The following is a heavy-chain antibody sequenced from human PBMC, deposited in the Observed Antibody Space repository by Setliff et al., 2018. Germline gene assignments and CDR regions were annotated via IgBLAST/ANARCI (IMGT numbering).Heavy chain of an antibody. V-gene: IGHV3-23*01. CDR1: GFTFSSYA. D-gene: IGHD3-9*01. CDR3: ARTLYDYDILTGPGYYFDY. CDR2: ISGSGGST. J-gene: IGHJ4*02. Sequence: GESLKISCAASGFTFSSYAMNWVRQAPGKGLEWVSAISGSGGSTYYADSVKGRFTISRDNSKNTLYLQMNSLRAEDTAVYYCARTLYDYDILTGPGYYFDYWGQGTLVTVSS.